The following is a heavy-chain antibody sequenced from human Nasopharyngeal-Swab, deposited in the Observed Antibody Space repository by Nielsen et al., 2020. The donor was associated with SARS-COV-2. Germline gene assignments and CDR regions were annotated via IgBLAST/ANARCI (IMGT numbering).Heavy chain of an antibody. J-gene: IGHJ4*02. CDR1: GFTFSSYA. Sequence: GESLKISCAASGFTFSSYAIHWVRQAPGKGLEWVAVISDDGSNKYYADSVKGRFTISKDISKNTLYLQMNSLRAEDTAVYYCARGFDYWGQGTLVTVSS. CDR2: ISDDGSNK. V-gene: IGHV3-30*03. CDR3: ARGFDY.